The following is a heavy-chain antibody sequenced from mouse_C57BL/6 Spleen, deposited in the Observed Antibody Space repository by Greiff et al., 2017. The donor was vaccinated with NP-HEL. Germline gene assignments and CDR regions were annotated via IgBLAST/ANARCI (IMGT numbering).Heavy chain of an antibody. CDR1: GYTFTDYN. Sequence: EVQLQQSGPELVKPGASVKMSCKASGYTFTDYNMHWVKQSHGKSLEWIGYINPNNGGTSYNQKFKGKATLTVNKSSSTAYMELRSLTSEDSAVYYCARSTVGHRYFDVWGTGTTVTVSS. CDR3: ARSTVGHRYFDV. J-gene: IGHJ1*03. CDR2: INPNNGGT. V-gene: IGHV1-22*01. D-gene: IGHD3-3*01.